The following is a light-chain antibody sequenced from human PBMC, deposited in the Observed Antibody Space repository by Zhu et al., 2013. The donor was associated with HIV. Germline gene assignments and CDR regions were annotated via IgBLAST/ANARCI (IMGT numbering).Light chain of an antibody. J-gene: IGKJ3*01. CDR2: TTS. Sequence: EIVMTQSPVTLSVSPGERATLSCRASQSVSSDLAWYQRKPGQAPRLLIYTTSTRAPGIPVRFSASGSGTEFSLTINSLQSEDFAVYYCQQYNTWPGTFGPGTKVDIK. CDR1: QSVSSD. V-gene: IGKV3-15*01. CDR3: QQYNTWPGT.